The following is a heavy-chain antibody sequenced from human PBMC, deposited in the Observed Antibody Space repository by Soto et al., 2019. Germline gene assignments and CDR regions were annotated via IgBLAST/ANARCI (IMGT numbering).Heavy chain of an antibody. Sequence: QVQLQESGPGLVKPSQTLSLTCTVSGASMSSGGYYWTWIRQSPGKGLEWIGYIYYSGSTYYNPSLESRVAISLDTSRSQFSLTLHSVTAADTAIYYRARDRHNNFFDPWGQGTLVTVSS. J-gene: IGHJ5*02. CDR3: ARDRHNNFFDP. CDR2: IYYSGST. CDR1: GASMSSGGYY. V-gene: IGHV4-31*03. D-gene: IGHD6-6*01.